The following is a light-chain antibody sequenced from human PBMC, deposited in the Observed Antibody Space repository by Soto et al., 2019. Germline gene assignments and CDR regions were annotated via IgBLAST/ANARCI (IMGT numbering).Light chain of an antibody. CDR3: QPYGSSPYS. CDR2: GAS. Sequence: EIGLTQSPGTLSLSPGERATLSCRASQSVSSSYLAWYQHKPGQAPRLLICGASSRATGIPDSFSGSGSGTDFNLTISRLEPEDVAEYYCQPYGSSPYSFGQGTKLEIK. J-gene: IGKJ2*01. CDR1: QSVSSSY. V-gene: IGKV3-20*01.